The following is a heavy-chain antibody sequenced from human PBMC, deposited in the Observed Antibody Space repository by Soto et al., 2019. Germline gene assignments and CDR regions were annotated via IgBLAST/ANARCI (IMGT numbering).Heavy chain of an antibody. J-gene: IGHJ4*02. D-gene: IGHD1-1*01. Sequence: QVHLVQSEAEVKKPGASVKVSCKGSGYAFTTYGITWVRQAPGQGLEWMGWISAHNGNTNYAQKLQGRVTVTRDTSTSTAYMELRSLRSDDTAVYYCARGRYGDYWGQGALVTASS. CDR2: ISAHNGNT. CDR3: ARGRYGDY. CDR1: GYAFTTYG. V-gene: IGHV1-18*01.